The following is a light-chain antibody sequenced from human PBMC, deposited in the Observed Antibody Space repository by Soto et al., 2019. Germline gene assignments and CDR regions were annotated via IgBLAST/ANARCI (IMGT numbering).Light chain of an antibody. J-gene: IGKJ4*01. V-gene: IGKV3-20*01. CDR1: QSVSSNY. CDR3: QRYGSSPPLT. Sequence: EIVLTPSPGTLSLSPGERATLSCRASQSVSSNYLAWYQQRPGQAPRLLIDGASSRATGIPDRFSGSGSGTDFTLTISRLEPEDFAVYYCQRYGSSPPLTFGGGTKVEI. CDR2: GAS.